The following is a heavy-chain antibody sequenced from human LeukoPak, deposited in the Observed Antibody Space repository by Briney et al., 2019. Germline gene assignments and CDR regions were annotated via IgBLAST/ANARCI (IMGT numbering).Heavy chain of an antibody. Sequence: ASVKVSCKASGGTFSNYAISWVRQAPGQGLEWMGWISAYNGNTNYAQKLQGRVTMTTDTSTSTAYMELRSLRSDDTAVYYCARVSYFNWYFDLWGRGTLVTVSS. V-gene: IGHV1-18*01. D-gene: IGHD1-26*01. CDR1: GGTFSNYA. J-gene: IGHJ2*01. CDR2: ISAYNGNT. CDR3: ARVSYFNWYFDL.